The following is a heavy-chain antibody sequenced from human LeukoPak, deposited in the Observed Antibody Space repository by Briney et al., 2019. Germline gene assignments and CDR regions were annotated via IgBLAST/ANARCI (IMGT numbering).Heavy chain of an antibody. CDR1: GYTFTSYY. D-gene: IGHD3-3*01. V-gene: IGHV1-2*06. CDR2: INPNSGGT. J-gene: IGHJ4*02. CDR3: AREETSIFGVVIIPLLFDY. Sequence: ASVKVSCKASGYTFTSYYMHWVRQAPGQGLEWMGRINPNSGGTNYAQKFQGRVTMTRDTSISTAYMELSRLRSDDTAVYYCAREETSIFGVVIIPLLFDYWGQGTLVTVSS.